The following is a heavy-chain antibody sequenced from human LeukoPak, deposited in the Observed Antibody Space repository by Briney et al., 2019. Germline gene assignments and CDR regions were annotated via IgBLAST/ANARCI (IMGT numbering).Heavy chain of an antibody. Sequence: HPGGSLRLSCAASGFTFSSYSMSWVRQAPGKGLEWVSAISGSGGSTYYADSVKGRFTISRDNSKNTLYLQMNSLRAEDTAVYYCHHDSSAYDAFDIWGQGTMVTVSS. V-gene: IGHV3-23*01. CDR2: ISGSGGST. J-gene: IGHJ3*02. D-gene: IGHD3-22*01. CDR3: HHDSSAYDAFDI. CDR1: GFTFSSYS.